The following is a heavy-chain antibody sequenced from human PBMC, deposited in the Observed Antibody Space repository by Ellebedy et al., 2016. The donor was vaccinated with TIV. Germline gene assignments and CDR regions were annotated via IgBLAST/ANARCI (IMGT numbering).Heavy chain of an antibody. CDR2: INQDESQR. V-gene: IGHV3-7*01. CDR1: GFSFSSYW. Sequence: GESLKISCVGSGFSFSSYWMSWLRQAPGKGLEWVANINQDESQRYYVDSVKGRFTISRDNTKSSLYLQMNSLRDEDTAVYYCATDGSYGDYRSPTHAFVMWGQGTVVTVSS. J-gene: IGHJ3*02. D-gene: IGHD4-17*01. CDR3: ATDGSYGDYRSPTHAFVM.